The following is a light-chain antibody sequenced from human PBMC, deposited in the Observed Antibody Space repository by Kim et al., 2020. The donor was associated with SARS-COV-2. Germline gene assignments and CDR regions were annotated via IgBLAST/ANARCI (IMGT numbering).Light chain of an antibody. J-gene: IGKJ1*01. CDR2: KAS. CDR1: QSISTW. Sequence: AYVGDRVTITCRASQSISTWLAWYQQKPGKAPKLLIYKASSLESGVPLRFSGSGSGTEFTLTVSSLQPDDFATYYCQQYNTYPWTFGQGTKVDIK. V-gene: IGKV1-5*03. CDR3: QQYNTYPWT.